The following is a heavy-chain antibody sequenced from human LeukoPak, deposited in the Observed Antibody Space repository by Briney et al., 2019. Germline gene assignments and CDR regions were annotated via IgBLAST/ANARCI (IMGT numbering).Heavy chain of an antibody. CDR1: GYTFTGYY. Sequence: ASVKVSCKASGYTFTGYYMHWVRQAPGQGLEWMGWINPNSGGTNYAQKFQGRVTMTRDTSISTAYMELSRLRSDDTAVYYCARDGGDCSGGSCYYWFDAWGQGTLVTVSS. CDR2: INPNSGGT. D-gene: IGHD2-15*01. J-gene: IGHJ5*02. CDR3: ARDGGDCSGGSCYYWFDA. V-gene: IGHV1-2*02.